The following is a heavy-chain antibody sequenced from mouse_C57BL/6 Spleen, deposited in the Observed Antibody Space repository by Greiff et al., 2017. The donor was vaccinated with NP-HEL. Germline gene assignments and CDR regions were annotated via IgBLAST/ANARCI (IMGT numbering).Heavy chain of an antibody. CDR2: INPNNGGT. CDR1: GYTFTDYY. Sequence: EVQLQQSGPELVKPGASVKISCKASGYTFTDYYMNWVKQSHGKSLEWIGDINPNNGGTSYNQKFKGKATLTVDKSSSTAYMELRSLTSEDSAVYYCARELGRGYFDVWGTGTTVTVSS. D-gene: IGHD4-1*01. CDR3: ARELGRGYFDV. V-gene: IGHV1-26*01. J-gene: IGHJ1*03.